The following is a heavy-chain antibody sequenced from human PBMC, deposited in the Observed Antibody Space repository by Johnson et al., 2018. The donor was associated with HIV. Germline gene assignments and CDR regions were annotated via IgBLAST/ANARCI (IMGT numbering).Heavy chain of an antibody. CDR1: GFTISSNY. D-gene: IGHD6-19*01. J-gene: IGHJ3*02. V-gene: IGHV3-53*01. CDR3: AREDGSGWSTRGDDAFDI. Sequence: VQLVESGGGLIQPGGSLRLSCAASGFTISSNYMSWVRQAPGKGLEWVSVMYSDGRTFYADSVKGRFTISRDNSKNTLYLQMNSLRAEDTAVYYCAREDGSGWSTRGDDAFDIWGQGTMVTVSA. CDR2: MYSDGRT.